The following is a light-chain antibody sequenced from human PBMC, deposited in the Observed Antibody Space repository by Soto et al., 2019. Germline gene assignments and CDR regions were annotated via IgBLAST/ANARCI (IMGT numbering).Light chain of an antibody. Sequence: DIQITHPPSSLSASVGDGVTITCRASQSISSYLNWYQQKPGEAPNLLIYAASSLQSGVPSRFSGSGSGTDFTLTISSLQSEDFATYYCQQSYSNPLTFGQGTKVDIK. CDR3: QQSYSNPLT. CDR2: AAS. CDR1: QSISSY. V-gene: IGKV1-39*01. J-gene: IGKJ1*01.